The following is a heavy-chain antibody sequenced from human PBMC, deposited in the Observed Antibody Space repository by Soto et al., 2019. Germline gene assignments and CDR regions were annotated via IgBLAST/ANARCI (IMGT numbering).Heavy chain of an antibody. CDR2: IYYSGST. V-gene: IGHV4-30-4*01. D-gene: IGHD2-2*01. J-gene: IGHJ5*02. Sequence: PSETLSLTCTVSVVSISSGDYYWSWIRQPPWKGLEWIGYIYYSGSTYYNPSLKSRVTISVDTSKNQFSLKLSSVTAADTAVYYCARARGYCSSTSCRTIMSNWFEPWCQGTLVTVSS. CDR3: ARARGYCSSTSCRTIMSNWFEP. CDR1: VVSISSGDYY.